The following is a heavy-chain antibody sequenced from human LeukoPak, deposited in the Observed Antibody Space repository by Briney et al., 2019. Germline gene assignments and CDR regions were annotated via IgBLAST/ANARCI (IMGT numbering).Heavy chain of an antibody. D-gene: IGHD2-8*01. Sequence: PGRSLRLSCATSGFTFDDYAMHWVRQTPGKGLEWVSGISWNSGAIGYADSVKGRFTISRDNAKNSLYLQMNSLRPEDTAFYYCAKDREAYNGNFDYWGQGTLVTVSS. J-gene: IGHJ4*02. CDR1: GFTFDDYA. CDR3: AKDREAYNGNFDY. CDR2: ISWNSGAI. V-gene: IGHV3-9*01.